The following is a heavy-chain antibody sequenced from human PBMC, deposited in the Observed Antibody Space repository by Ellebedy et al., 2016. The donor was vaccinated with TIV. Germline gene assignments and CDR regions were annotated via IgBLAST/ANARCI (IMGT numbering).Heavy chain of an antibody. Sequence: AASVKVSCKASGYTFTSYDINWVRQATGQGLEWMGWMNPNSGNTGYAQKFRGRVTMTRDTSISTAYMELSRLRSDDTALYYCARDGAVTTVFDYWGQGTLVTVSS. CDR3: ARDGAVTTVFDY. V-gene: IGHV1-8*01. D-gene: IGHD4-17*01. J-gene: IGHJ4*02. CDR2: MNPNSGNT. CDR1: GYTFTSYD.